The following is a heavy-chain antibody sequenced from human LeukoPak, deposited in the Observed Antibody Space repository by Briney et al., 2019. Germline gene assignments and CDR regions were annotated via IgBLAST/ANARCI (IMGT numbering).Heavy chain of an antibody. J-gene: IGHJ5*02. D-gene: IGHD6-6*01. CDR3: ARYTAARRFDP. V-gene: IGHV3-7*03. CDR2: IKQDGSDK. Sequence: GGSLRLSCAASGFNFSSYWMSWVRQAPGKGLEWVANIKQDGSDKYYVDSAKGRLTISRDNAKNSLYLQMNSLRVEDTAVYYCARYTAARRFDPWGQGTLVTVSS. CDR1: GFNFSSYW.